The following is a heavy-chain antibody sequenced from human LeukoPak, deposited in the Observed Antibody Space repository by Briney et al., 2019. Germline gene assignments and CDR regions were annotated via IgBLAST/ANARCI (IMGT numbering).Heavy chain of an antibody. CDR3: ARVRLYTSGSYYGDS. Sequence: GGSLRLSCAASVFSFSYYSMNWVRQAPGKGLEWVSYISDDSRTTYYADSVKGRFTISRDNAKNSLYLQMNSLRGEDTAVYYCARVRLYTSGSYYGDSWGQGTLVTVSS. J-gene: IGHJ4*02. CDR1: VFSFSYYS. D-gene: IGHD3-10*01. V-gene: IGHV3-48*04. CDR2: ISDDSRTT.